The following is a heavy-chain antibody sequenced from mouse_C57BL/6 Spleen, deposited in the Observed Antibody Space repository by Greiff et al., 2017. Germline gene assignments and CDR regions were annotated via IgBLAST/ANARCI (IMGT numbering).Heavy chain of an antibody. D-gene: IGHD2-3*01. CDR1: GFSLTSYA. Sequence: VQGVESGPGLVAPSQSLSITCTVSGFSLTSYAISWVRQPPGKGLEWLGVLWTGGGTNYNSALKSRLSISKDNSKSQVFLTMNSLQTDDTARYSCARIYDGYLWAMDYWGQGTSVTVSS. V-gene: IGHV2-9-1*01. CDR3: ARIYDGYLWAMDY. CDR2: LWTGGGT. J-gene: IGHJ4*01.